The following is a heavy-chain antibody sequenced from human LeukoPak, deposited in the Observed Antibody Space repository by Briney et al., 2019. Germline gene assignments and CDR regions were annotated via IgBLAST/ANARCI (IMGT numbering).Heavy chain of an antibody. D-gene: IGHD3-10*01. Sequence: PSETLSLICTVSGGSISSSSYYWGWIRQPPGKGLEWIGSIYYSGTTYCNPSLKSRVTISVDTSKNQFSLKLSSVTAADTAVYYCARGDYYYGSGSLAYFDSWGQGTLVTVSS. CDR1: GGSISSSSYY. J-gene: IGHJ4*02. CDR3: ARGDYYYGSGSLAYFDS. V-gene: IGHV4-39*01. CDR2: IYYSGTT.